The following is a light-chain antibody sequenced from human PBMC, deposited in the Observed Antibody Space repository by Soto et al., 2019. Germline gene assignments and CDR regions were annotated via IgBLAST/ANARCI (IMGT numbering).Light chain of an antibody. CDR2: DVS. CDR1: SSDVGGYNY. Sequence: QSVLTQPASVSGSPGQSITISCTGTSSDVGGYNYVSRYQQHPDKTPQLMIFDVSNRPSGISDRFSGSKSGNTASLTISGLQAEDEADYYCSSYTSTNTLVFGGGTKVTVL. CDR3: SSYTSTNTLV. V-gene: IGLV2-14*03. J-gene: IGLJ2*01.